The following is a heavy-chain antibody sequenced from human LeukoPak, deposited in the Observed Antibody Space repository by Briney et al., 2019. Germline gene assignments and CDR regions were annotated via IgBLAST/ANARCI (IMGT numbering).Heavy chain of an antibody. CDR1: GYTFTGYY. J-gene: IGHJ5*02. Sequence: ASVKVSCKASGYTFTGYYMHWVRQAPGQGLEWMGWINPNSGGTNYAQKFQGRATMTRDTSISTAYMELSRLRSDDTAVYYCASVGYCGGDCYDNWFDPWGQGTLVTASS. D-gene: IGHD2-21*02. V-gene: IGHV1-2*02. CDR2: INPNSGGT. CDR3: ASVGYCGGDCYDNWFDP.